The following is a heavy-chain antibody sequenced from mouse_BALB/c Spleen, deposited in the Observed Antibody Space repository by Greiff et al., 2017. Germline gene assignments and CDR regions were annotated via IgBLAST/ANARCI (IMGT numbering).Heavy chain of an antibody. CDR2: IWAGGST. Sequence: VMLVESGPGLVAPSQSLSITCTVSGFSLTSYGVHWVRQPPGKGLEWLGVIWAGGSTNYNSALMSRLSISKDNSKSQVFLKMNSLQTDDTAMYYCARDRDYGYHYAMDYWGQGTSVTVSS. CDR3: ARDRDYGYHYAMDY. D-gene: IGHD1-2*01. J-gene: IGHJ4*01. CDR1: GFSLTSYG. V-gene: IGHV2-9*02.